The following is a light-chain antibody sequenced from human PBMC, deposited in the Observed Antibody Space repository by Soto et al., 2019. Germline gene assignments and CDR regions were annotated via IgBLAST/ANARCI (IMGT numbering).Light chain of an antibody. V-gene: IGKV3D-15*01. Sequence: EIVLTQSPGTLSLSPWEIATLSCRASQSVSNNYLAWYQQKPGQAPRLLIYGASNRATGIPDRFSGSGSGTEFTLTVSSLQSEDFAIYYCQQYNNWPRTFGLGTKVDIK. J-gene: IGKJ1*01. CDR2: GAS. CDR1: QSVSNN. CDR3: QQYNNWPRT.